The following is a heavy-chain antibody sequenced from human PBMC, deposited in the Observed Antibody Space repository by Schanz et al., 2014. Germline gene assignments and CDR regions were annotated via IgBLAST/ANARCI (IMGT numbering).Heavy chain of an antibody. Sequence: QVQLVESGGGVVQPGRSLRLSFSSSFFTFSPFGLHWVRQAPGKGLNWVAVISSDGTNKYYADSVQGRFTLSKDFSKDTLYLQLTSLRPEDTAVYYCARLATSKSRLGDAVDIWGQGTMVTVSS. D-gene: IGHD6-6*01. CDR3: ARLATSKSRLGDAVDI. CDR2: ISSDGTNK. V-gene: IGHV3-30*03. J-gene: IGHJ3*02. CDR1: FFTFSPFG.